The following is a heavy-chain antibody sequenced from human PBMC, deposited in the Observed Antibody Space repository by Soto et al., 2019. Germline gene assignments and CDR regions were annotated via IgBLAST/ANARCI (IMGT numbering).Heavy chain of an antibody. Sequence: ASVKVSCKVSGYTLTELSMHWVRQAPGKGLEWMGGFDPEDGETIYAQKFQGRVTMTEDTSTDTAYMELSSLRSEDTAVYYCATNADFGVVPNSYYYYYLMDVWGQGTTVTVSS. CDR3: ATNADFGVVPNSYYYYYLMDV. D-gene: IGHD3-3*01. V-gene: IGHV1-24*01. CDR1: GYTLTELS. J-gene: IGHJ6*02. CDR2: FDPEDGET.